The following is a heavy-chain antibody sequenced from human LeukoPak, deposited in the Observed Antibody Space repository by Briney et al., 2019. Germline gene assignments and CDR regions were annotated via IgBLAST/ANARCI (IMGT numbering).Heavy chain of an antibody. V-gene: IGHV3-66*01. J-gene: IGHJ3*01. CDR3: ARGQRRVYYQGEVFDF. D-gene: IGHD3-22*01. Sequence: GGSLRLSCAASGFTVSSNYMSWVRQAPGKGLEWVSVIYSGGSTYYADSVKGRFTISRDNSKNTLYLQMNSLRAEDTAVYYCARGQRRVYYQGEVFDFWGQGKMVTVSS. CDR2: IYSGGST. CDR1: GFTVSSNY.